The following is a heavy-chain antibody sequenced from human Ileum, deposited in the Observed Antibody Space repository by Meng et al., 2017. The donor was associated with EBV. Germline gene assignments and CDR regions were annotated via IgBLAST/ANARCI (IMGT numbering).Heavy chain of an antibody. CDR3: ASGRDYAWHS. CDR2: IYHSGST. V-gene: IGHV4-4*02. D-gene: IGHD4-17*01. CDR1: CDSISSNNW. Sequence: QVQVEGAGPGAVKPSGTLPLTCAVSCDSISSNNWWSWVRQPPGKGLEWIGEIYHSGSTNYNPSFKSRVTMSVDKSKNQISLNLSSVTAADTAVYYCASGRDYAWHSWGRGTLVTVSS. J-gene: IGHJ4*02.